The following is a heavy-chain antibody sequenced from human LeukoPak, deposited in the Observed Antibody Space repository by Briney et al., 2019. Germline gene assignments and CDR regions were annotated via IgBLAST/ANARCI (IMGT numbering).Heavy chain of an antibody. V-gene: IGHV4-59*01. CDR3: ARAYGSGSYSWFDP. CDR1: GGSISSYY. D-gene: IGHD3-10*01. Sequence: KPSETLSLTCTVSGGSISSYYWSCIRQPPGRGLEWIGYIYYSGSTNYNPSLKSRVTISVDTSKNQFSLKLSSVTAADTAVYYCARAYGSGSYSWFDPWGQGTLVTVSS. CDR2: IYYSGST. J-gene: IGHJ5*02.